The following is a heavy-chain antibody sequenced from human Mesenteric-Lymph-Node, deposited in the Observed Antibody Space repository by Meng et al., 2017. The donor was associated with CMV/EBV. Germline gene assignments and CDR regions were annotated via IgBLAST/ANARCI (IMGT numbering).Heavy chain of an antibody. Sequence: SETLSLTCTVSGGSISSSSYYWGLIRQPPGKGLEWIGSIYYSGSTYYNPSLKSRVTISVDTSKNQFSLKLSSVTAADTAVYYCARCPYYYDFWSGYPYGMDVWGQGTTVTVSS. CDR2: IYYSGST. CDR3: ARCPYYYDFWSGYPYGMDV. D-gene: IGHD3-3*01. V-gene: IGHV4-39*01. J-gene: IGHJ6*02. CDR1: GGSISSSSYY.